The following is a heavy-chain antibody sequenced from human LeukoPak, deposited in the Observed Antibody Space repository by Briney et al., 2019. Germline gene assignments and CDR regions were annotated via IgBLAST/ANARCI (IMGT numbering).Heavy chain of an antibody. V-gene: IGHV3-30*02. Sequence: GGSLRLSFAASGFTFSIYGMHWVRQAPGKGLEGVAFIRYDGSNKYYADSVKGRFTISRDNSKNTLYLQMNSLRAEDTAVYYCAKDGFALTGSGYYYYYMDVWGKGTTVTIPS. CDR2: IRYDGSNK. CDR3: AKDGFALTGSGYYYYYMDV. J-gene: IGHJ6*03. CDR1: GFTFSIYG. D-gene: IGHD3-3*01.